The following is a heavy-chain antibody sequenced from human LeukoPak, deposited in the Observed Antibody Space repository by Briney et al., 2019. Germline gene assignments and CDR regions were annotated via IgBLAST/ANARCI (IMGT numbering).Heavy chain of an antibody. J-gene: IGHJ4*02. CDR3: ARVSTGSNYFDY. CDR2: ISSSSSYI. D-gene: IGHD3-9*01. Sequence: GGSLRLSCAASGFTLSSYTMNWVRQAPGKGLEWVSSISSSSSYIYYADSVKGRFTISRDNAKNSLYLQMNSLRAEDTAVYYCARVSTGSNYFDYWGQGTLVTVSS. CDR1: GFTLSSYT. V-gene: IGHV3-21*01.